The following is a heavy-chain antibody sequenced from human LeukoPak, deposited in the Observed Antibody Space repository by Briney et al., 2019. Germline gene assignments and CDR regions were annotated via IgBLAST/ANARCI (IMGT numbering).Heavy chain of an antibody. CDR2: INH. D-gene: IGHD2-2*02. CDR1: GGSISGSSYY. V-gene: IGHV4-39*07. Sequence: PSETLSLTCTVSGGSISGSSYYWGWIRQPPGKGLEWIGEINHNYNPSLKSRVTISVDTFKNQFSLKLSSVTAADTAVYYCAGGYRSCSSTSCYTSYYYYGMDVWGQGTTVTVSS. CDR3: AGGYRSCSSTSCYTSYYYYGMDV. J-gene: IGHJ6*02.